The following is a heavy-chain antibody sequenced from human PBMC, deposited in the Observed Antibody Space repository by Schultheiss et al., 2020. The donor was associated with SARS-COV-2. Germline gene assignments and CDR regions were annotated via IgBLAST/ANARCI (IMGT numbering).Heavy chain of an antibody. Sequence: GGSLRLSCAASGFTFSTYAMTWVRQAPGKGLEWVSRINSDGSSTSYADSVKGRFTISRDNSKNTLYLQMDSLTAEDTALYYCAKELHNFGLDVWGRGATVTVSS. J-gene: IGHJ6*02. CDR1: GFTFSTYA. V-gene: IGHV3-23*01. D-gene: IGHD2-15*01. CDR3: AKELHNFGLDV. CDR2: INSDGSST.